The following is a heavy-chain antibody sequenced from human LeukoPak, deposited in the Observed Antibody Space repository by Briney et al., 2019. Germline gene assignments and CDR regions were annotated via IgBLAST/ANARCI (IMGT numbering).Heavy chain of an antibody. CDR1: GGSISSYY. J-gene: IGHJ3*02. D-gene: IGHD2-15*01. Sequence: SETLSLTCTVSGGSISSYYWSWIRQPPGKGLEWIGYIYYSGSTNYNPSLKSRVTISADTSKNQFSLKLSSVTAADTAVYYCASNSGLRVVYAFDIWGQGTMVTVSS. CDR2: IYYSGST. V-gene: IGHV4-59*01. CDR3: ASNSGLRVVYAFDI.